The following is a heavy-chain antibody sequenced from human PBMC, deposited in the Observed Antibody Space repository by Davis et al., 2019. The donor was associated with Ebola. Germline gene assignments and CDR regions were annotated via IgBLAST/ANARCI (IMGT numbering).Heavy chain of an antibody. CDR1: GGSISSGDYY. V-gene: IGHV4-30-4*01. D-gene: IGHD2-21*02. CDR2: IYYSGST. Sequence: MPSETLSLTCTVSGGSISSGDYYWSWIRQPPGKGLEWIGYIYYSGSTYYNPSLKSRVTISVDTSKNQFSLKLSSVTAADTAVYYCARERGAVTAILYYYYGMDVWGKGTTVTVSS. J-gene: IGHJ6*04. CDR3: ARERGAVTAILYYYYGMDV.